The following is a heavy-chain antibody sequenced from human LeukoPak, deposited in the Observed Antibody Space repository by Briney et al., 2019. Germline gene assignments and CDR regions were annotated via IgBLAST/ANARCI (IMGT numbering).Heavy chain of an antibody. Sequence: PGGSLRLSCAASGFTLSSYWMSWVRGAPGKGLEWVAYIMQDGRDNYYVDSAMGRFTITSENDKNSLYLQMNSLRAEDTAVYYCARVFLWFGGPIDAFDIWGQGTMVTVSS. D-gene: IGHD3-10*01. CDR3: ARVFLWFGGPIDAFDI. CDR1: GFTLSSYW. CDR2: IMQDGRDN. J-gene: IGHJ3*02. V-gene: IGHV3-7*01.